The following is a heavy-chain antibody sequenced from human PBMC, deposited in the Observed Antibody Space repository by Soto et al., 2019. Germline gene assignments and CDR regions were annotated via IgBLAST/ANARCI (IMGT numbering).Heavy chain of an antibody. CDR1: GYTFTGYY. J-gene: IGHJ6*02. CDR3: ARERSVGYCITTTCPKPFYYYAMDV. CDR2: IIPIFGTA. Sequence: ASVKVSCKASGYTFTGYYMHWVRQAPGQGLEWMGGIIPIFGTANYAQKFQGRVTITADESTRTASMELSSLRSDDTAVYYCARERSVGYCITTTCPKPFYYYAMDVWGQGTTVTVSS. V-gene: IGHV1-69*13. D-gene: IGHD2-2*01.